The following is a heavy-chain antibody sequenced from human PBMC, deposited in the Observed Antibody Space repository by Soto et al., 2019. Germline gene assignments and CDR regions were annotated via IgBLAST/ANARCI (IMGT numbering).Heavy chain of an antibody. J-gene: IGHJ5*02. CDR2: IYSGSTT. D-gene: IGHD2-2*01. V-gene: IGHV3-53*01. Sequence: GKGLEWVSVIYSGSTTHHADSVKGRFTISRDSFRNTLYLQMNSLRVEDTAVYYCAKEKISTSCCNWFDPWGQGALVTVSS. CDR3: AKEKISTSCCNWFDP.